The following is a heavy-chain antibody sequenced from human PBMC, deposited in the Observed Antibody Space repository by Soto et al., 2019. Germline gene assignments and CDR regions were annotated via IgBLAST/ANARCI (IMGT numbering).Heavy chain of an antibody. CDR3: ATGLLGLDY. V-gene: IGHV3-30*03. Sequence: GGSLRLSCAASGFTFSSYGMHWVRQAPGKGLEWVAVISYDGSNKYYADSVKGRFTISRDNSKNTLYLQMNSLRAEDTAVYYCATGLLGLDYWGQGTLVTVSS. J-gene: IGHJ4*02. CDR2: ISYDGSNK. D-gene: IGHD1-26*01. CDR1: GFTFSSYG.